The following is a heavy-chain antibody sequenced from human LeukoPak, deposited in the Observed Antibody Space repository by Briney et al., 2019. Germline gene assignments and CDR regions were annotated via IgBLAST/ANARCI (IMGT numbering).Heavy chain of an antibody. CDR1: GFTFSSYT. Sequence: GGSLRLSCAASGFTFSSYTMSWVRQAPGKGLEWVSAISGSGGSTYYADSVKGRFTISRDNSKNTLYLQMNSLRAEDTAVYYCAKGVSSWDAFDIWGQGTMVTVSS. J-gene: IGHJ3*02. CDR3: AKGVSSWDAFDI. CDR2: ISGSGGST. V-gene: IGHV3-23*01. D-gene: IGHD6-13*01.